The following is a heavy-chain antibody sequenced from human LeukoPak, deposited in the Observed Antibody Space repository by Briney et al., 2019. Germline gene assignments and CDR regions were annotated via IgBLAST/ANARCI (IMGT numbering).Heavy chain of an antibody. J-gene: IGHJ5*02. CDR1: GYTFTSYA. V-gene: IGHV1-3*01. D-gene: IGHD2-8*01. CDR2: INAGNGNT. Sequence: ASVKVSCKASGYTFTSYAMHWVRQAPGQRLEWMGWINAGNGNTKYSQKFQGRVTITRDTSASTAYMELSSLRSEDTAVYYCARQLKVYAIIGFDPWGQGTLVTVSS. CDR3: ARQLKVYAIIGFDP.